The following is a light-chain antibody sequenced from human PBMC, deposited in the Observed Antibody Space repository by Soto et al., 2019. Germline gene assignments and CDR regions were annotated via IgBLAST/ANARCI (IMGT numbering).Light chain of an antibody. CDR2: DVS. Sequence: QSVLTQPASVSGSPGQSITLSFVGASSDIGDYNYVSWYQQHPGKVPKVIIYDVSNRPSGVSYRFSATKSGNTASLTISGLQAEDEADYYCCSYTRSGTLIFGTGTKVTVL. V-gene: IGLV2-14*01. CDR1: SSDIGDYNY. J-gene: IGLJ1*01. CDR3: CSYTRSGTLI.